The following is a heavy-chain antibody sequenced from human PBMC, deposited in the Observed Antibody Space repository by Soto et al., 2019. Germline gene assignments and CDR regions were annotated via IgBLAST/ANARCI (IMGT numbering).Heavy chain of an antibody. CDR3: ARRVRGGDYASAHYYGMDV. CDR2: IEPSDSYT. J-gene: IGHJ6*02. V-gene: IGHV5-10-1*01. CDR1: GYSFTSYW. D-gene: IGHD4-17*01. Sequence: PGESLKISCQGSGYSFTSYWISWVRQMPVKGLEWMGSIEPSDSYTNYSPSFQGHVTISADKSISTAYLQWSSLKASDTAMYYCARRVRGGDYASAHYYGMDVWGQGTTVTVSS.